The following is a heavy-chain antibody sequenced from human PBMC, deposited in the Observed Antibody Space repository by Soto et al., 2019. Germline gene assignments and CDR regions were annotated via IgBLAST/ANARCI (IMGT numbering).Heavy chain of an antibody. J-gene: IGHJ4*02. CDR1: GFTFSQYG. Sequence: GGSLRLSCTASGFTFSQYGLNWVRQAPGKGLEWVAFIRSSSTTEYADSVRGRFTISRDNAKDSMYLQMNSLRAEDTAMYYCAREEGHIVSWGQGTLVTVSS. CDR2: IRSSSTT. D-gene: IGHD2-21*01. CDR3: AREEGHIVS. V-gene: IGHV3-48*01.